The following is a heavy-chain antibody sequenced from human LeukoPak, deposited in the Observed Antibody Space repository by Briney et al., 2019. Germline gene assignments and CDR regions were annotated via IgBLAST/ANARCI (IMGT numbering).Heavy chain of an antibody. J-gene: IGHJ4*02. CDR1: GGTFSSYA. V-gene: IGHV1-69*13. Sequence: AASVKVSCKASGGTFSSYAISWVRQAPGQGIEWMGGIIPIFGTANYAQKFQGRVTITADESTSTACMELSSLRSEDTAVYYCARESCSSTSCYSGYYFDYWGQGTLVTVSS. D-gene: IGHD2-2*01. CDR3: ARESCSSTSCYSGYYFDY. CDR2: IIPIFGTA.